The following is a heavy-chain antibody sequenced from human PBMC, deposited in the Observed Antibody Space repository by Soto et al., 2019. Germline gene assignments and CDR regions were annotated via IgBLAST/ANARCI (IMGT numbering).Heavy chain of an antibody. V-gene: IGHV2-5*02. CDR3: AHRPSYCSGGSCYSGFDY. CDR1: GFSLSTSGVG. J-gene: IGHJ4*02. D-gene: IGHD2-15*01. CDR2: IYWDDDK. Sequence: QITLKESGPTLVKPTQTLTLTCTFSGFSLSTSGVGVGWIRQPPEKALEWLALIYWDDDKRYSPSLKTRLTITKDTSKNQVVLTMTNIDPVDTATYYCAHRPSYCSGGSCYSGFDYWGQGTLVTVSS.